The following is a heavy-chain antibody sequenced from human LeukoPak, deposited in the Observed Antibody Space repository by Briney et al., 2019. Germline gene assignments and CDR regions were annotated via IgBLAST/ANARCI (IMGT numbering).Heavy chain of an antibody. V-gene: IGHV4-39*07. Sequence: SETLSLTCTVSGGSISSSSYYWGWIRQPPGKGLEWIGSIYYSGSTYYNPSLKSRVTISVDTSKNQFSLKLSSVTAADTAVYYCARGHSSSWYWVDWFDPWGQGTLVTVSS. CDR2: IYYSGST. CDR1: GGSISSSSYY. CDR3: ARGHSSSWYWVDWFDP. J-gene: IGHJ5*02. D-gene: IGHD6-13*01.